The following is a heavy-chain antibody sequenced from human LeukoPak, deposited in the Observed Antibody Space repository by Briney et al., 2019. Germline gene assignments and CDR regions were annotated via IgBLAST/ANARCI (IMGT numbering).Heavy chain of an antibody. V-gene: IGHV3-21*01. CDR2: ISTCSSYI. Sequence: GGSLRLSCAASGFAFSSYSMNWVRQAPGKGLEWVSSISTCSSYISHADSVKGRFTISRDNAKNSLFLQVNSLRAEDTAVYYCARDGRFGEFDYWGQGTLVTVSS. CDR3: ARDGRFGEFDY. D-gene: IGHD3-10*01. J-gene: IGHJ4*02. CDR1: GFAFSSYS.